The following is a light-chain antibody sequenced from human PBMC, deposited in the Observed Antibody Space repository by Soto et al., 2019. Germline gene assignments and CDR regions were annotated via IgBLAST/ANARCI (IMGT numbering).Light chain of an antibody. J-gene: IGKJ1*01. CDR2: ALS. CDR3: MPYTNFPSA. V-gene: IGKV2-40*01. CDR1: QSLLHSDGSTY. Sequence: DIVCTQDPLSLPVTPGEPASISVSSGQSLLHSDGSTYLDWYLQRPGQSPQLLIYALSYRASGVPDRFSGSGSGTDFTLKISRVEAEDVGVYYCMPYTNFPSAFGQRTKLDIK.